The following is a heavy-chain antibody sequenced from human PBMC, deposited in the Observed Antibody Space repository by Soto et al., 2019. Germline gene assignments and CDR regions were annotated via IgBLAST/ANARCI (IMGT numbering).Heavy chain of an antibody. V-gene: IGHV3-48*02. Sequence: EVQLVESGGGLVQPGGSLRLSCAASGFTFSSYSMNWVRQAPGKGLEWVSYISSSSSTIYYADSVKGRFTISRDNAKSSLYLQMNSLRDEDTAVYYCARDGYYYDSSGYSYWGQGTLVTVSS. J-gene: IGHJ4*02. CDR2: ISSSSSTI. D-gene: IGHD3-22*01. CDR1: GFTFSSYS. CDR3: ARDGYYYDSSGYSY.